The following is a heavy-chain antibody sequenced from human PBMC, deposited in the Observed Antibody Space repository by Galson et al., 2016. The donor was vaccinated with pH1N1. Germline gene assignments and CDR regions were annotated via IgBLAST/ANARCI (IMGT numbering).Heavy chain of an antibody. V-gene: IGHV4-61*02. CDR3: GRESLEWLIISWDRVELNWFDP. CDR2: VSGTGST. J-gene: IGHJ5*02. D-gene: IGHD3-3*01. CDR1: GGSISSDSDY. Sequence: TLSLTRPVSGGSISSDSDYWNWIRQPAGKGLEWIGRVSGTGSTNYKPSLNSRATISIDTSKHQLSLKMASVTAADTAVYFCGRESLEWLIISWDRVELNWFDPWGQGTLVTVSS.